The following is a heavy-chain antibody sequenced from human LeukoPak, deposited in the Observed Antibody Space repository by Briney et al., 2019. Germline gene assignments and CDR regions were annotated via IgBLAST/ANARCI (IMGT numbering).Heavy chain of an antibody. CDR2: IYSGGST. CDR1: GFTVSSNY. D-gene: IGHD3-10*01. CDR3: AKGLAELLWFGEPDY. J-gene: IGHJ4*02. V-gene: IGHV3-53*05. Sequence: GGSLRLSCAASGFTVSSNYMSWVRQAPGKGLEWVSVIYSGGSTYYADSVKGRFTISRDNSKNTLYLQMNSLRAEDTAVYYCAKGLAELLWFGEPDYWGQGTLVTVSS.